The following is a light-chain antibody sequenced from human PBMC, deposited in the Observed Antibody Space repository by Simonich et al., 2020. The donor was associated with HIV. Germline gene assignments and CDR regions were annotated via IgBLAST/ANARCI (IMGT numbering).Light chain of an antibody. CDR3: QQYYITPRT. J-gene: IGKJ1*01. CDR1: QSVLYSSNNKNY. V-gene: IGKV4-1*01. Sequence: DIVMTQSPASLAVSLGERATINCKSSQSVLYSSNNKNYLAWYQQKPGQPPKLLIYWASTRESGVPDRVSGSGSGTDFTLTISSLQAEDVAVYYCQQYYITPRTFGQGTKVEIK. CDR2: WAS.